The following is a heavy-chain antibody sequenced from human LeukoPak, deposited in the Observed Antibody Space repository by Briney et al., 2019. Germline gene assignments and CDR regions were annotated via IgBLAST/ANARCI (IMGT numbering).Heavy chain of an antibody. Sequence: GGSLGLSCAASGFTFSNYWMTWVRLAPGKGLEWVANIKHDGSEESYVDSVKGRFTISRDNAKNSLYLQMNSLRAEDTAIYYCAREWDSGSSSIDYWGPGILVTVSS. CDR1: GFTFSNYW. CDR3: AREWDSGSSSIDY. D-gene: IGHD5-12*01. CDR2: IKHDGSEE. V-gene: IGHV3-7*01. J-gene: IGHJ4*02.